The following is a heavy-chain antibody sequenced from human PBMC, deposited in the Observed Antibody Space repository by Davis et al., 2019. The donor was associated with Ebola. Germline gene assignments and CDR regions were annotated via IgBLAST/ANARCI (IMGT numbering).Heavy chain of an antibody. CDR3: VRAGYIDYASIFYNYYMDV. J-gene: IGHJ6*03. CDR1: GFTFSSYS. Sequence: PGGSLRLSCAASGFTFSSYSMNWVRQAPGKGLEWVSYISTSISTTYYADSVKGRFTMSRDNAKNSLYLQMNSLRAEDTAVYYCVRAGYIDYASIFYNYYMDVWGKGTTVTVSS. D-gene: IGHD5-12*01. V-gene: IGHV3-48*01. CDR2: ISTSISTT.